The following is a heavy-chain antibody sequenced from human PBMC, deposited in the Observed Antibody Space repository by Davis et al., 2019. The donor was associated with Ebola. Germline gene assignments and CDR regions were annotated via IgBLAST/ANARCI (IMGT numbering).Heavy chain of an antibody. V-gene: IGHV3-48*04. CDR3: ARDAEAMVTRWFDP. CDR2: ISSSGSTI. Sequence: GESLKISCAASGFTFSSYSMNWVRQAPGKGLEWVSYISSSGSTIYYADSVKGRFTISRDNAKNTLYLQMNSLRAEDTAVYYCARDAEAMVTRWFDPWGQGTLVTVSS. CDR1: GFTFSSYS. J-gene: IGHJ5*02. D-gene: IGHD5-18*01.